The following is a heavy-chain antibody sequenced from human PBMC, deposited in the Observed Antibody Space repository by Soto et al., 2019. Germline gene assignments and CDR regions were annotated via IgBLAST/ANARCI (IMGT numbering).Heavy chain of an antibody. CDR3: VRYCSTTLCNGVAKRTFEY. V-gene: IGHV3-48*03. D-gene: IGHD2-2*01. CDR1: RFTFIAYE. CDR2: ISSGGSTV. Sequence: LRLSWVASRFTFIAYEMHWVRQAPGNGLEWVSYISSGGSTVYYADSVKGRFTISRDNTRNSLYLQMNSLRDEDTALYYCVRYCSTTLCNGVAKRTFEYWGQGTLVNVSS. J-gene: IGHJ4*02.